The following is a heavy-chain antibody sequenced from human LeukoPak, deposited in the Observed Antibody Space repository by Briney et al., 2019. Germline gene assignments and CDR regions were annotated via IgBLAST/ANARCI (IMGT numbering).Heavy chain of an antibody. D-gene: IGHD2-2*01. J-gene: IGHJ4*02. CDR3: ATLPAANPTHYFDY. CDR2: IIPILGIA. Sequence: ASVKVSCKASGGTFSSYAISWARQAPGQGLEWMGRIIPILGIANYAQKFQGRVTITADKSTSTAYMELSSLRSEDTAVYYCATLPAANPTHYFDYWGQGTLVTVSS. CDR1: GGTFSSYA. V-gene: IGHV1-69*04.